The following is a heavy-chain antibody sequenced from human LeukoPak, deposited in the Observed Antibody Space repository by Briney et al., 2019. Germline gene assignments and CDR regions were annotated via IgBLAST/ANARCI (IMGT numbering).Heavy chain of an antibody. D-gene: IGHD3-16*01. V-gene: IGHV1-69*13. J-gene: IGHJ4*02. CDR1: GGTFSSYA. Sequence: GASVKVSCKASGGTFSSYAISWARQAPGQGLEWMGGIIPIFGTANYAQKFQGRVTITADESTSTAYMELSRLRSDDTAVYYCARVRYRLAETYIDYWGQGTLVTVSS. CDR2: IIPIFGTA. CDR3: ARVRYRLAETYIDY.